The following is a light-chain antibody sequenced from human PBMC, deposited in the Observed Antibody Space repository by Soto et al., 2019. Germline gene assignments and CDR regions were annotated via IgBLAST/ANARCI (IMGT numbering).Light chain of an antibody. CDR1: RSISNH. CDR2: AAL. CDR3: QQSYSSPPT. J-gene: IGKJ1*01. Sequence: DIQLTQSPSSLSASVEDGVIITCRASRSISNHVNWYQQKPGKAPKLLIFAALSLQSGVPSRFSGSRSVTDLTLTISSLPPEDFATYYWQQSYSSPPTLGQGTKVDIK. V-gene: IGKV1-39*01.